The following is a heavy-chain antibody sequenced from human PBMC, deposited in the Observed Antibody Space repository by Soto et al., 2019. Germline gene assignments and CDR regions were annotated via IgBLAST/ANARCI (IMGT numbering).Heavy chain of an antibody. V-gene: IGHV4-59*08. Sequence: QVQLQESGPGLVKPSETLSLTCTVYGGSISSYYWSWIRQPPGKGLEWIGYIYYSGSTNYNPSLKSRVTISVDTSKNQFSLKLSSVTAADTAVYYCARWVSSSRGVDYWGQGTLVTVSS. CDR3: ARWVSSSRGVDY. D-gene: IGHD6-13*01. CDR2: IYYSGST. CDR1: GGSISSYY. J-gene: IGHJ4*02.